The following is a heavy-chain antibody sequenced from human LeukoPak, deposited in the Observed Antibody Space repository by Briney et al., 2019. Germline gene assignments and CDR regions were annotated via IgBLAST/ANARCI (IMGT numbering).Heavy chain of an antibody. Sequence: SETLSLTCTASGGSVSSYYWSWIRQPPGKGLEWIGYIHYSGSTNYNPSLKSRVTISADTSKNQFSPKLSSVTAADTAVYYCATSKGATVFDYWGQGTLVTVSS. V-gene: IGHV4-59*08. CDR2: IHYSGST. CDR3: ATSKGATVFDY. J-gene: IGHJ4*02. D-gene: IGHD1-26*01. CDR1: GGSVSSYY.